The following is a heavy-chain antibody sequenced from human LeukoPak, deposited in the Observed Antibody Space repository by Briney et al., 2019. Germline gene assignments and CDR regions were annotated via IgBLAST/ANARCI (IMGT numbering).Heavy chain of an antibody. J-gene: IGHJ6*02. D-gene: IGHD1-26*01. CDR2: IYHSGST. V-gene: IGHV4-59*01. Sequence: PSETLSLTCTVSGGSISSYYWNWIRQPPGKGLEWIGYIYHSGSTNYNPSLKSRVTISVDTSKNQSSLKLNSVTAADTAVYYCARAMRGSYLYYGLDVWGQGTTVTASS. CDR3: ARAMRGSYLYYGLDV. CDR1: GGSISSYY.